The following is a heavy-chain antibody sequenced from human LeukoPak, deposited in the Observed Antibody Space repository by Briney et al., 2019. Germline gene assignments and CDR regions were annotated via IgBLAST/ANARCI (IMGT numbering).Heavy chain of an antibody. CDR2: IYYSGST. CDR3: ARSSKTYYMYV. J-gene: IGHJ6*03. CDR1: GGSISTYF. Sequence: SETLSLTCTVSGGSISTYFWTWLRQPPGKGLEWVGYIYYSGSTHYNSSLKSRVSISIDTSNNQFSLQLNSVTAADTAVYYCARSSKTYYMYVWGRGTTVTVSS. V-gene: IGHV4-59*13.